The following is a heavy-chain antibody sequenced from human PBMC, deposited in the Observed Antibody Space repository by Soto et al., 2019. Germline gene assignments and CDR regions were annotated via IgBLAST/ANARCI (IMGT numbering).Heavy chain of an antibody. V-gene: IGHV3-23*01. Sequence: EVQLLESGGGLVQPGESLRLSCAASGFTFSSYAMRRVRQAPAKGLEWVSVISGSDDSTYDADSVKGRFTISRDNSKNTLNLQMNSLRAEDTAVYYCAKRSSSSTFDYWGQGTLVTVSS. CDR3: AKRSSSSTFDY. CDR2: ISGSDDST. CDR1: GFTFSSYA. D-gene: IGHD6-6*01. J-gene: IGHJ4*02.